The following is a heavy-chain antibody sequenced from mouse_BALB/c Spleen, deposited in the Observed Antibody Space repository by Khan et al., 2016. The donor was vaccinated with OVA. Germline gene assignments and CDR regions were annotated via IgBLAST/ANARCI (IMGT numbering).Heavy chain of an antibody. V-gene: IGHV1S137*01. CDR2: ISTYYGDV. CDR1: GYTFTDFT. CDR3: AGGGGGNRFAY. J-gene: IGHJ3*01. Sequence: QVQLKESGAELVRPGVSVKISCKGSGYTFTDFTMHWVKQSHAKSLEWIGVISTYYGDVTYNQKFKGKATMTVDKSSSTAYMELARLTSEDSAIXYCAGGGGGNRFAYWGQGTLVTVSA.